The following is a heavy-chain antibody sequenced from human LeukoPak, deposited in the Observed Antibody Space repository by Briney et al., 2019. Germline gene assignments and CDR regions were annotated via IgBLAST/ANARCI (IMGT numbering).Heavy chain of an antibody. J-gene: IGHJ4*02. V-gene: IGHV5-51*01. D-gene: IGHD3-3*01. Sequence: GEPLKISCKGSGYSFTSYWIGWVRQMPGKGLEWMGIIYPGDSDTRYSPSFQGQVTISADKSISTAYLQWSSLKASDTAMYYCARLALPINFGVVIYFDYWGQGTLVTVSS. CDR3: ARLALPINFGVVIYFDY. CDR2: IYPGDSDT. CDR1: GYSFTSYW.